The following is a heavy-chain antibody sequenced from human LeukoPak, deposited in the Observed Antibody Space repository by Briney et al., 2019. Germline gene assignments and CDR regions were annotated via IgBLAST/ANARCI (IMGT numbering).Heavy chain of an antibody. CDR2: IYYSGST. CDR1: GGSISSSSYY. V-gene: IGHV4-39*01. CDR3: ARRIAARHGAFDI. Sequence: PSETVSLTCTVSGGSISSSSYYWGWIRQPPGKGLEWIGSIYYSGSTYYNPSLKSRVTISVDTSKNQFSLKLSSVTAADTAVYYCARRIAARHGAFDIWGQGTMVTVSS. D-gene: IGHD6-6*01. J-gene: IGHJ3*02.